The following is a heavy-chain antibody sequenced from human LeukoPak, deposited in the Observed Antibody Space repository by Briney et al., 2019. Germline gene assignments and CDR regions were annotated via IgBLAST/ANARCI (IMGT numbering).Heavy chain of an antibody. J-gene: IGHJ4*02. V-gene: IGHV3-11*01. D-gene: IGHD1-14*01. CDR3: ARANRADALYFDY. CDR1: GFTFSDYY. Sequence: GGSLRLSCAASGFTFSDYYMSWIRQAPGKGLEWVSYISSSGSTIYYAASVKGRFTISRDNAKNSLYLQMNSLRAEDTAVYYCARANRADALYFDYWGQGTLVTVSS. CDR2: ISSSGSTI.